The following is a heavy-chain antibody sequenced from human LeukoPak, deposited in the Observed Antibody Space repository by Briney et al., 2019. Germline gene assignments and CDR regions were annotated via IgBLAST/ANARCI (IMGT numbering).Heavy chain of an antibody. D-gene: IGHD6-13*01. J-gene: IGHJ4*02. V-gene: IGHV3-64*01. CDR1: GFTFSGYP. CDR2: ISANGGST. CDR3: ARDGSNWDFDY. Sequence: GGSLRLSCAASGFTFSGYPMHWVRQAPGKGLEYLSGISANGGSTYYANSVKGRFTISRDDSKNTLYLQMGSLRPEDMPVYYCARDGSNWDFDYWGQGTLVTVSS.